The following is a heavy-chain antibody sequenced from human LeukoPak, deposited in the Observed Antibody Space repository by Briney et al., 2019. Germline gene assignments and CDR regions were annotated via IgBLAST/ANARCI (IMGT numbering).Heavy chain of an antibody. CDR1: GFTVSSDY. J-gene: IGHJ5*02. CDR2: IYSGGST. V-gene: IGHV3-53*05. Sequence: GGSLRLSCAASGFTVSSDYMSWVRQAPGKGLEWVSVIYSGGSTYYADSVKGRFTISRDKSKNTVYLQMNSLRFEDTAIYYCARNWFDPWGQGTLVTVSS. CDR3: ARNWFDP.